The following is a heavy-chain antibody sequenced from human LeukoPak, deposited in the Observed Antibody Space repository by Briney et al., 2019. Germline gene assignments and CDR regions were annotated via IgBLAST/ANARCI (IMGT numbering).Heavy chain of an antibody. CDR1: GGSISSYY. J-gene: IGHJ4*02. Sequence: PSETLSLTCTVSGGSISSYYWSWIRQPPGKGLEWIGYIYYTGSTNYNPSLKSRLTISVDTSKNQFSLKLNSVTAADTAVYYCAIAVAGPRRGFGYWGQGTLVTVSS. D-gene: IGHD6-19*01. V-gene: IGHV4-59*01. CDR3: AIAVAGPRRGFGY. CDR2: IYYTGST.